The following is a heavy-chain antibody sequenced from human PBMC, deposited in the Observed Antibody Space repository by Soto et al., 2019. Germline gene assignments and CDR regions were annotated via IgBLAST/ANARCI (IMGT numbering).Heavy chain of an antibody. CDR1: GYTFTGHD. J-gene: IGHJ4*02. D-gene: IGHD3-3*01. V-gene: IGHV1-8*01. Sequence: GASVKVSCKASGYTFTGHDINWVRQATGQGLEWMGWMNPTNGRTGYAQKFQGRVTMTRNTSISTAYMELSSLRSDDTAVYYCATHDLRFLEWLSSEKYFDYWGQGNLVTVSS. CDR2: MNPTNGRT. CDR3: ATHDLRFLEWLSSEKYFDY.